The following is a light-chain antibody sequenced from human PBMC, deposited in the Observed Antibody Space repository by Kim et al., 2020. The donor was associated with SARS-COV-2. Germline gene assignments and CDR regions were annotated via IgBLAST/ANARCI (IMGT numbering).Light chain of an antibody. CDR1: QSIINY. Sequence: ASVGDRVSIAFRASQSIINYLNGDQQRPGKAPKLLNYAASSVRSVVPTRVGGGASGTDFSLTISTLRPENFATYFCQQSYSTPPTFGQGTKVGIK. CDR3: QQSYSTPPT. CDR2: AAS. J-gene: IGKJ1*01. V-gene: IGKV1-39*01.